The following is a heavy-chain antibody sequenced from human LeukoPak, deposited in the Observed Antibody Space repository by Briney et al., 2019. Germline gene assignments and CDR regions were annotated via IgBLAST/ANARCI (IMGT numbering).Heavy chain of an antibody. CDR2: INPNSGGT. V-gene: IGHV1-2*02. D-gene: IGHD2-8*01. CDR1: GYTFIDYY. Sequence: ASVKVSCMASGYTFIDYYVNWVRQAPGQGLEWMGWINPNSGGTNYAQKFQGRVTMTRDTSISTVYMELTSLTSDDTAVYYCAKWGGVQFDPWGQGTLVTVSS. CDR3: AKWGGVQFDP. J-gene: IGHJ5*02.